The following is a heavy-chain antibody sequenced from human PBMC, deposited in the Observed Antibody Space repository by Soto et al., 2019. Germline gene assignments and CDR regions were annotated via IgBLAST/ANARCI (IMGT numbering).Heavy chain of an antibody. Sequence: SETLSLTCTVSGGSISSSSYYWGWIRQPPGKGLEWIGSIYYSGSTYYNPSLKSRVTISVDTSKNQFSLKLSSVTAADTAVYYCARHKGVGIAVVHAFDIWGQGTMVTVSS. CDR3: ARHKGVGIAVVHAFDI. CDR1: GGSISSSSYY. D-gene: IGHD6-19*01. CDR2: IYYSGST. J-gene: IGHJ3*02. V-gene: IGHV4-39*01.